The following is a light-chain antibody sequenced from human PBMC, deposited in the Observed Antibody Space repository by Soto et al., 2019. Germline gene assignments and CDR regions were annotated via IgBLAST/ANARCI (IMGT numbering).Light chain of an antibody. Sequence: EIVMTQSPATLSVSPGERATLSCRASQSVSSNLAWYQQKPGQAPRLLIYGASTRATGIPARFSGSGSGTDFTLTISSLQSEDFAVYCCQQYNNWPPTFGQGTKLEIK. V-gene: IGKV3-15*01. CDR3: QQYNNWPPT. CDR2: GAS. CDR1: QSVSSN. J-gene: IGKJ2*01.